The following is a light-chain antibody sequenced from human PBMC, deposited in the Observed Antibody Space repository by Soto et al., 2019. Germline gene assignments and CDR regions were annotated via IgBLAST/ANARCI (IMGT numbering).Light chain of an antibody. V-gene: IGKV3-11*01. CDR1: QSVSSY. J-gene: IGKJ4*01. CDR2: DAS. CDR3: QQRSNWPF. Sequence: EIVLTQSPSTLSLSPGERATLSCRASQSVSSYLAWYQQKPGQAPRLLIYDASNRATGIPARFSGSGSGTDFTLTISSLEPEDFAVYYFQQRSNWPFFGGGTKV.